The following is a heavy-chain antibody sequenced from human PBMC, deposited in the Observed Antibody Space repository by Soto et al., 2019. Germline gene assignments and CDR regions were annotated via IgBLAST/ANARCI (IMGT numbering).Heavy chain of an antibody. J-gene: IGHJ4*02. D-gene: IGHD2-2*02. CDR3: ARQEYCSSTSCYTVDS. CDR1: GYRFTSYW. Sequence: LKISFKGSGYRFTSYWIGWVRQMPGKGLEWMGIIYLGDSNTRYSPSFQGQVTISADKSISTAYLQWSSLKASDTAIYYCARQEYCSSTSCYTVDSWGQGTLVTVSS. V-gene: IGHV5-51*01. CDR2: IYLGDSNT.